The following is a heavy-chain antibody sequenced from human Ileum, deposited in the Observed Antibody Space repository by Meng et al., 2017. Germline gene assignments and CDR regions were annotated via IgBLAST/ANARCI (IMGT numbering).Heavy chain of an antibody. D-gene: IGHD2-15*01. Sequence: VQPRGAGPGLVEPSGTLSLTCTVSGGSISSSFYWSWVRQSPGKGLEWIGQIYLAGSPNYNPSLESRVTISVDKSKNQFSLRLTSVTAADTAIFYCVRHGGKYFDSWGQGTLVTVSS. V-gene: IGHV4-4*02. CDR2: IYLAGSP. CDR3: VRHGGKYFDS. CDR1: GGSISSSFY. J-gene: IGHJ4*02.